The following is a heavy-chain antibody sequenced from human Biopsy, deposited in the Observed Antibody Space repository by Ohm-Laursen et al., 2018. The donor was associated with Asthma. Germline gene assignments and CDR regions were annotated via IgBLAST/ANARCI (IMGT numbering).Heavy chain of an antibody. V-gene: IGHV4-59*01. CDR2: IHYSGST. CDR1: GVSIRSYY. Sequence: GTLSLTCTVSGVSIRSYYWTWIRQPPGKGLEWTGNIHYSGSTYSNPSLKSRVTISVDTSKKQISLRLSSVIAADTAVYYCAGFCSGGNCHDHWGQGTLVTVSS. J-gene: IGHJ4*02. D-gene: IGHD2-15*01. CDR3: AGFCSGGNCHDH.